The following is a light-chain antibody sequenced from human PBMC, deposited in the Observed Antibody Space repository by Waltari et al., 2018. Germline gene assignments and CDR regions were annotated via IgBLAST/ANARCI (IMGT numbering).Light chain of an antibody. V-gene: IGKV3-15*01. CDR2: GAS. CDR1: QRVSSN. J-gene: IGKJ1*01. Sequence: EIVMTQSPATLSVSPGERATLSCRASQRVSSNLAWYQQKPGQAPRLLIYGASTRATGSPARFSGSGSGTEFTLTISSMQSEDFAVYYCQQYNNWPLTWTFGQGTKVEIK. CDR3: QQYNNWPLTWT.